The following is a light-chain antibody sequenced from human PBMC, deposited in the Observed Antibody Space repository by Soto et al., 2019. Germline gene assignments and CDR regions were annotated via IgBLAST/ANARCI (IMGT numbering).Light chain of an antibody. CDR3: QQYSSYSVA. CDR2: KAS. J-gene: IGKJ1*01. Sequence: DIQMTQSPSTLSGSVGDRVTITCRASQTISSWLAWYQQKPGKAPKLLIYKASTLKSGVPSRFSGSGSGTEFTLTISSLQPDDFATYYCQQYSSYSVAFGQGTKVELK. CDR1: QTISSW. V-gene: IGKV1-5*03.